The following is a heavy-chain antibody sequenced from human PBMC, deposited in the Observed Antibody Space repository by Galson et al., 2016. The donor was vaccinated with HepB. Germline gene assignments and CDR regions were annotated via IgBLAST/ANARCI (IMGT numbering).Heavy chain of an antibody. Sequence: SLRLSCAGSGFNFNIYVMSWVRQAPGKGLEWVATIDENAYETQYTDSVKGRFTISRDNSANTLYLQMSSLRAEDTALYYCAKKRMAPEAGNNYFGSGGQGTLVTVSS. V-gene: IGHV3-23*05. D-gene: IGHD6-19*01. CDR3: AKKRMAPEAGNNYFGS. J-gene: IGHJ4*02. CDR1: GFNFNIYV. CDR2: IDENAYET.